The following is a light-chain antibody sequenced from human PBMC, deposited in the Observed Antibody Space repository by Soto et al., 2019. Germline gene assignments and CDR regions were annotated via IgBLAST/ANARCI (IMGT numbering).Light chain of an antibody. Sequence: DIGMTQSPDSLTVSLGGRATINGKSTQSLLSKTTNRHSLVWYQQQPGQAPRLLIYWAFTREFGVPDRFSGSGSGTDFTLTIRSVQPEDVAVYFCYQYEQTPPWTFGRGTKMEIK. CDR2: WAF. CDR3: YQYEQTPPWT. V-gene: IGKV4-1*01. CDR1: QSLLSKTTNRHS. J-gene: IGKJ1*01.